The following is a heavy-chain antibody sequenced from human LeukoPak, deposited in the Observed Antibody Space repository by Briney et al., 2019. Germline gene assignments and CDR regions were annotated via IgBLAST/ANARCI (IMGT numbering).Heavy chain of an antibody. CDR1: GGSISNYY. J-gene: IGHJ4*02. Sequence: SETLSLTCSVSGGSISNYYWSWLRQPAGKGLEWIGRIYSSGDTNYNLSLTSRLTISLDKSKNQLSLKLTSVTPADTAVYYCVRERVGYDSSGRGPRFDCWGQGTLVTVPS. D-gene: IGHD3-22*01. CDR2: IYSSGDT. CDR3: VRERVGYDSSGRGPRFDC. V-gene: IGHV4-4*07.